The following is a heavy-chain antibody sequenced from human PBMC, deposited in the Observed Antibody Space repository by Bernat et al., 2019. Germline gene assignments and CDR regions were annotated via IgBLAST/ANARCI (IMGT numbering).Heavy chain of an antibody. CDR3: ARLRGTGWSGAMDV. CDR1: GDSTSRYY. Sequence: QVQLQESGPGLVKPSETLSLTCSVSGDSTSRYYWSWIRQPPGKGLEWIAYIFNSGTTNYNPSLKSRITMSIDTSKNQFSLQLTSVTAADTAVYYCARLRGTGWSGAMDVWGQGTTVTVSS. J-gene: IGHJ6*02. V-gene: IGHV4-59*08. D-gene: IGHD6-19*01. CDR2: IFNSGTT.